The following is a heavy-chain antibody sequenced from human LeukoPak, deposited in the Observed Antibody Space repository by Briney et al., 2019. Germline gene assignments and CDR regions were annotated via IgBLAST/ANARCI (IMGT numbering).Heavy chain of an antibody. V-gene: IGHV3-21*01. D-gene: IGHD6-6*01. CDR1: GFTFSSYS. Sequence: GGSLRLSCAASGFTFSSYSVNWVRQAPGKGLEWVSSISSSSSYIYYADSVKGRFTISRDNAKNSLYLQMNSLRAEDTAVYYCARDRTIAARPFWFDTWGREPWSPSPQ. CDR2: ISSSSSYI. CDR3: ARDRTIAARPFWFDT. J-gene: IGHJ5*02.